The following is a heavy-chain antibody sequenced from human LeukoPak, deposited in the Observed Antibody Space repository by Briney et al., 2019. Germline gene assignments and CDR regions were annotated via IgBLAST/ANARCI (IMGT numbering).Heavy chain of an antibody. Sequence: SETLSLTCAVSGYSVSSNYYWGWIRRPPEKGLEWIGNIHHTGSTSYNPSLKSRVTISLDTSKNQFFLRLTFVTAADTAVYYCARHAYCSSTSCYLDSWGQGILVTVSS. CDR3: ARHAYCSSTSCYLDS. J-gene: IGHJ4*02. V-gene: IGHV4-38-2*01. CDR1: GYSVSSNYY. CDR2: IHHTGST. D-gene: IGHD2-2*01.